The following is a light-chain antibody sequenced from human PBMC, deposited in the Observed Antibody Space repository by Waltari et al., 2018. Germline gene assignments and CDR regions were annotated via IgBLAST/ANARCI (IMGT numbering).Light chain of an antibody. J-gene: IGKJ4*01. CDR3: QQSDSLPVT. CDR1: QNISTW. V-gene: IGKV1-12*01. Sequence: DIQMTHSPSSVSASIGDRVTITCLASQNISTWLAWYQQKPGRAPNLLIYAASALPSGVPSRFRGRGSERDFALTISSLQPGDVATYFCQQSDSLPVTFGGGTKVEIK. CDR2: AAS.